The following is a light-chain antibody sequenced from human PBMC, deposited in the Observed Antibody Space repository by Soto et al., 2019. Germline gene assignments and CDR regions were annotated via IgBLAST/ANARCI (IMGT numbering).Light chain of an antibody. CDR3: QQSYSSPMYT. CDR2: ATS. V-gene: IGKV1-39*01. CDR1: QSISTY. Sequence: DIQMTQSPSSLSASVGDRVTIACRASQSISTYLIWYQQTPGKAPKLLIYATSNLQSGVPSRFSGSGSGREFTLTISSLQPEDFATYYCQQSYSSPMYTFGQGTNLEIK. J-gene: IGKJ2*01.